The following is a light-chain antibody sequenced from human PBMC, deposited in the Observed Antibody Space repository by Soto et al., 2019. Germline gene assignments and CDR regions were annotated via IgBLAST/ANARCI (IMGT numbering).Light chain of an antibody. V-gene: IGKV3-11*01. CDR1: QSVSSS. J-gene: IGKJ5*01. CDR3: QQRSNWPIT. Sequence: EIVLTQSPATLSLSPGDRATLSCSASQSVSSSLAWYHQKPGQAPRLLIYDASNWATGIPARFSGSGSGTDFTLTISSLEPEDFAVYYCQQRSNWPITFGQGTRLEIK. CDR2: DAS.